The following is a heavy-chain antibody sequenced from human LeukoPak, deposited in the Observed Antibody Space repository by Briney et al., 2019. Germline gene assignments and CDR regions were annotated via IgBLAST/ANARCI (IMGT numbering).Heavy chain of an antibody. CDR2: IIPMFGRT. CDR3: ARGFHYDTSGYYYFY. CDR1: GGTFSSYG. Sequence: ASVKVSCKVSGGTFSSYGISWVRQAPGQGLEWMGGIIPMFGRTAYAQKFQGRITISADESTTTVYMEVNSLTSEDTAVYYCARGFHYDTSGYYYFYWGQGTRVTVSS. V-gene: IGHV1-69*13. J-gene: IGHJ4*02. D-gene: IGHD3-22*01.